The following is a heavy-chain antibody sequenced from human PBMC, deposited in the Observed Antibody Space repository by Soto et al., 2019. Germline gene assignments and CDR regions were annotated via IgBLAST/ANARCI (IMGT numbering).Heavy chain of an antibody. CDR1: GYTFTEFD. D-gene: IGHD3-3*02. CDR2: MNTNTGNT. V-gene: IGHV1-8*01. Sequence: QVLLVQSGADVKKPGASVKVSCKTSGYTFTEFDLNWVRQAPGQGLEWMGWMNTNTGNTGYAQKFQGRVTMTRDTSISTAYMELRRLRSEAPAVYYCARVVSFFGGHAGYWGQGTLVTVSS. J-gene: IGHJ4*02. CDR3: ARVVSFFGGHAGY.